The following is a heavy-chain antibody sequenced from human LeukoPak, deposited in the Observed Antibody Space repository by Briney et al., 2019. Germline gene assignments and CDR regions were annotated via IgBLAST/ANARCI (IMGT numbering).Heavy chain of an antibody. CDR1: GGSISSSTYY. V-gene: IGHV4-39*01. CDR3: ARLGRTYYDFWSGP. Sequence: SETLSLTCTVSGGSISSSTYYWGWIRQPPGKGLEWIGTIYYRGSTYYNPSLKSRVTISVDTSKNQFSLKLTSVTAADTAVYYCARLGRTYYDFWSGPWGQGTLVTVPS. D-gene: IGHD3-3*01. CDR2: IYYRGST. J-gene: IGHJ5*02.